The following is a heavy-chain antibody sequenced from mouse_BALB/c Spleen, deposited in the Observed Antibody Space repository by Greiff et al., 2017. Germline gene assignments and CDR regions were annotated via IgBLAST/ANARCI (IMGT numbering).Heavy chain of an antibody. CDR3: ATYGNYGYAMDY. CDR2: ISYSGST. D-gene: IGHD2-1*01. CDR1: GDSITSCY. J-gene: IGHJ4*01. Sequence: EVQLVESGPRLVKPSPTLSFSCSVTGDSITSCYWNWIRHIPGNKLESMGYISYSGSTYYNPSLKSRISITRDTSKNQYYLQLNSVTTEDTATYYCATYGNYGYAMDYWGQGTSVTVSS. V-gene: IGHV3-8*02.